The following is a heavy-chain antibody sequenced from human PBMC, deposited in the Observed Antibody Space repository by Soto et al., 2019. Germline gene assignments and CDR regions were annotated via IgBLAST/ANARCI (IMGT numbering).Heavy chain of an antibody. J-gene: IGHJ6*02. V-gene: IGHV1-8*01. Sequence: QVQLVQSGAEVKKPGASVKVSCKASGYTFTSYDINWVRQATGQGLEWMGWMNPNSGNTGYAQKFQGRVTMTRNTSISTAYMELSSLRPEDTAVYYCARLCSSSWADNYYGMDVWGQGTTVTVSS. CDR2: MNPNSGNT. D-gene: IGHD6-13*01. CDR1: GYTFTSYD. CDR3: ARLCSSSWADNYYGMDV.